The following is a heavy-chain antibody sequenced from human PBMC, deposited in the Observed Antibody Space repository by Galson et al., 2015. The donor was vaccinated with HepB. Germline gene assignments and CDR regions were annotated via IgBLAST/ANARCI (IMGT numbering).Heavy chain of an antibody. D-gene: IGHD5-18*01. Sequence: SLRLSCAASGFSVSSNYISWVRQAPGKGLEWVSVIYTGGSTYYADSVKGRFTISRDNSKNTVYLQMNSLRAEDTAVYYCARIPRIQLWSSFDYWGQGTLVTVSS. V-gene: IGHV3-53*01. J-gene: IGHJ4*02. CDR3: ARIPRIQLWSSFDY. CDR2: IYTGGST. CDR1: GFSVSSNY.